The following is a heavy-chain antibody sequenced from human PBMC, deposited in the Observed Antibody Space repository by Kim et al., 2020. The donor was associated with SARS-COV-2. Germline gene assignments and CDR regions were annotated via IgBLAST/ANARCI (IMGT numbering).Heavy chain of an antibody. CDR2: T. Sequence: TYYTPSLKGRVTISVDTSKIQFSLQLSSVTAADTAVYYCAVLSARYYFDYWGQGTLVTVSS. J-gene: IGHJ4*02. V-gene: IGHV4-31*02. D-gene: IGHD2-15*01. CDR3: AVLSARYYFDY.